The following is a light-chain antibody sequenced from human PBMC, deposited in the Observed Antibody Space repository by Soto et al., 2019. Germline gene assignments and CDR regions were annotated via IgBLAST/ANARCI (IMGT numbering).Light chain of an antibody. CDR3: RLYAGSNVV. Sequence: QSALTQPPSASGSPGQSVTISCTGTSSDVGGYNYVSWYQQHPGKAPKLMIYEVSKRPSGVPDRFSGSKSGNTASLTVSGLQAEDEADYYCRLYAGSNVVFGGGTKLTVL. CDR1: SSDVGGYNY. J-gene: IGLJ2*01. V-gene: IGLV2-8*01. CDR2: EVS.